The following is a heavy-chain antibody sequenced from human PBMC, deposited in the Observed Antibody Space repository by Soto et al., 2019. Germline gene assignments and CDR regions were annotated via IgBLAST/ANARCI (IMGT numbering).Heavy chain of an antibody. D-gene: IGHD3-10*01. CDR3: ARGYYYGSGSYQAGYYYYYMDV. Sequence: QVQLVQSGAEVKKPGASVKVSCKASGYTFTSYDINWVRQATGQRLEWMGWMNPNSGNTGYAQKFQGRVTMTRNTSISTAYMELSSLRSEDTAVYYCARGYYYGSGSYQAGYYYYYMDVWGKGTTVTVSS. J-gene: IGHJ6*03. CDR2: MNPNSGNT. V-gene: IGHV1-8*01. CDR1: GYTFTSYD.